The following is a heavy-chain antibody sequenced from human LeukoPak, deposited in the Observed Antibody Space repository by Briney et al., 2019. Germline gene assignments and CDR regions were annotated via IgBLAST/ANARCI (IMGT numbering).Heavy chain of an antibody. CDR3: ASQRPKNVLRFLEWGGGNFDI. V-gene: IGHV4-61*02. D-gene: IGHD3-3*01. Sequence: SQTLSLTCTVSGGSIRSGSYYWSWIRQPAGKGLEWIGRIYTSGSTNYNPSLKSRVTISVDTSKNQFSLKLSSVTAADTAVYYCASQRPKNVLRFLEWGGGNFDIWGQGTMVTVSS. J-gene: IGHJ3*02. CDR2: IYTSGST. CDR1: GGSIRSGSYY.